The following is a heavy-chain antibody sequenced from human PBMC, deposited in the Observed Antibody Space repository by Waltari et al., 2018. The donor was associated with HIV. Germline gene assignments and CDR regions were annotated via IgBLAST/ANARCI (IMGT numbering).Heavy chain of an antibody. J-gene: IGHJ5*02. Sequence: QVQLQQWGAGLLKPSATLSLTCAVYGGSFSGYYWLWIRQPPGKGLEWIGEISHSGSTNYNPSLKSRVTISVDTSKNQFSLKLSSVTAADTAVYYCARRSVPYYYGSGARMGWFDPWGQGTLVTVSS. CDR3: ARRSVPYYYGSGARMGWFDP. CDR1: GGSFSGYY. V-gene: IGHV4-34*01. D-gene: IGHD3-10*01. CDR2: ISHSGST.